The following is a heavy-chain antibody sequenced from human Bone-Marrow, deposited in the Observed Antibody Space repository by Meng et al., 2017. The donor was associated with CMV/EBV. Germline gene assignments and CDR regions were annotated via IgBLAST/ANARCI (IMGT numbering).Heavy chain of an antibody. CDR2: INPNSGGT. V-gene: IGHV1-2*02. D-gene: IGHD7-27*01. CDR1: GYTFTGYY. CDR3: ARDNNWGPDY. Sequence: ASVKVSCKASGYTFTGYYMHWVRQAPGQGLEWMGWINPNSGGTNYAPKFQGRVTLTRDTSINTGYMELTRLTSDDTAVYYCARDNNWGPDYWGQGTLVTVSS. J-gene: IGHJ4*02.